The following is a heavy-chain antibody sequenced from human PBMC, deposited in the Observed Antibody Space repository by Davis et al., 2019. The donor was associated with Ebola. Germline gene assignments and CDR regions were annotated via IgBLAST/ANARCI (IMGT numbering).Heavy chain of an antibody. D-gene: IGHD3-22*01. Sequence: SVKVSCKASGGTFSSYAISWARHAPGQGLEWLGGIIPIFGTTNYAQKFQGRVTITADKSTSTAYMELSSLRSEDTAVYYCARGSRTYYYDSSGYSTSYGMDVWGQGTTVTVSS. J-gene: IGHJ6*02. V-gene: IGHV1-69*06. CDR2: IIPIFGTT. CDR1: GGTFSSYA. CDR3: ARGSRTYYYDSSGYSTSYGMDV.